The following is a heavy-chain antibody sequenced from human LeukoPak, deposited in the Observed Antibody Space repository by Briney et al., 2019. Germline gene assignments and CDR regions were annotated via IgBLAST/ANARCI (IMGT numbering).Heavy chain of an antibody. CDR3: ARGQPGRYYYDSSGYYYLDY. D-gene: IGHD3-22*01. CDR1: GGSFSGYY. Sequence: SETLSLTCAVYGGSFSGYYWSWIRHPPGKGLEWIGEINHSGSTNYNPSLKSRVTISVDTSKNQFSLKLSSVTAADTAVYYCARGQPGRYYYDSSGYYYLDYWGQGTLVTVSS. CDR2: INHSGST. J-gene: IGHJ4*02. V-gene: IGHV4-34*01.